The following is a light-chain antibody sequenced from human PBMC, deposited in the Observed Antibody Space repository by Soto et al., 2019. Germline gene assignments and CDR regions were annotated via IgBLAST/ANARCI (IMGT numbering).Light chain of an antibody. CDR3: QSYDSSLSCV. CDR1: SSNIGAGYD. Sequence: QSVLTQPPSVSGAPGQRVTISCTGSSSNIGAGYDVHWYQQLPGTAPKLLIYCNSNRPSGVPDRFSGSKSGTSASLAITGLQAEDEADYYCQSYDSSLSCVFGTGTKVTVL. J-gene: IGLJ1*01. V-gene: IGLV1-40*01. CDR2: CNS.